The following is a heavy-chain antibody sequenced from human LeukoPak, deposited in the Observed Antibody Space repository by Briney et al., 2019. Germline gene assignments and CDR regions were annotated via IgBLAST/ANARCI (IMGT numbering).Heavy chain of an antibody. D-gene: IGHD3-22*01. Sequence: GGSLRLSCAASGFTFSSYAMSWVRQAPGKGLEWVSAISGSGGSTYYADSVKGRFTISRDNSKNTLYLQMNSPRAEDTAVYYCAKGELNYYDSSGTTFDYWGQGTLVTVSS. V-gene: IGHV3-23*01. CDR2: ISGSGGST. J-gene: IGHJ4*02. CDR1: GFTFSSYA. CDR3: AKGELNYYDSSGTTFDY.